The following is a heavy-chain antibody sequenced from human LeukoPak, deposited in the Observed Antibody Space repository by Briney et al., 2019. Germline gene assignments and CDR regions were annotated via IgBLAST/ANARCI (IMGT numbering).Heavy chain of an antibody. Sequence: ASVKVSCKASGYTFTSYGISWVRQAPGQGLEWKGWISAYNGNTNYAQKLQGRVTMTTDTSTSTAYMELRSLRSDDTAVYYCARDLTALGYCSGGSCRFNWFDPWGQGTLVTVSS. V-gene: IGHV1-18*01. CDR1: GYTFTSYG. J-gene: IGHJ5*02. D-gene: IGHD2-15*01. CDR3: ARDLTALGYCSGGSCRFNWFDP. CDR2: ISAYNGNT.